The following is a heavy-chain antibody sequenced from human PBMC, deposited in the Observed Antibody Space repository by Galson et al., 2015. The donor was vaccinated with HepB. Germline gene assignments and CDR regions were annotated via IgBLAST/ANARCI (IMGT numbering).Heavy chain of an antibody. CDR1: GFPFGDYT. D-gene: IGHD5-12*01. J-gene: IGHJ4*02. Sequence: LRLSCAASGFPFGDYTMSWFRQAPGKGLEWVGSIRSKAYGGTTEYVASVKRRLTISRHDSKSIAYLQINSLKTEDTAVYYCTGDRKGGYGPFDYWGQGTLVTVSS. CDR2: IRSKAYGGTT. CDR3: TGDRKGGYGPFDY. V-gene: IGHV3-49*03.